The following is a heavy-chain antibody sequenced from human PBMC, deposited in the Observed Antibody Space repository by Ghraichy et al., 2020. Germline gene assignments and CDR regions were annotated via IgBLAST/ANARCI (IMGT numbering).Heavy chain of an antibody. CDR1: GFPFDYYA. V-gene: IGHV3-9*01. D-gene: IGHD1-26*01. CDR2: ISWNSGSI. CDR3: AKDSGRSGSYPLGVYYFDY. Sequence: LSLTCAASGFPFDYYAMHWVRQAPGKGLEWVSGISWNSGSIGYADSVKGRFTISRDNAKNSLYLQMNSLRAEDTALYYCAKDSGRSGSYPLGVYYFDYWGQGTLVTVSS. J-gene: IGHJ4*02.